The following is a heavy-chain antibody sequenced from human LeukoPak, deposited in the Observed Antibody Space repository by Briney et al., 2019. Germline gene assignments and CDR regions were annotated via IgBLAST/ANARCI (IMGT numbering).Heavy chain of an antibody. CDR2: MSPNSGDT. V-gene: IGHV1-8*01. CDR3: ARGPPNWGYDY. CDR1: GLVFTSYG. Sequence: ASVKVSCKASGLVFTSYGFTWVRQAPGQRPEWMGWMSPNSGDTGYAQKFQDRVTMTRNTSISTAYMELSSLRSDDTAVYYCARGPPNWGYDYWGPGTLVTVSS. D-gene: IGHD7-27*01. J-gene: IGHJ4*02.